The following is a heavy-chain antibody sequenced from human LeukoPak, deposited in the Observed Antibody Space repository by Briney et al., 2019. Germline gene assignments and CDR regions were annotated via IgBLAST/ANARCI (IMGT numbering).Heavy chain of an antibody. J-gene: IGHJ4*02. CDR1: GFTFGTYW. CDR3: ARPDGVGFDY. V-gene: IGHV3-74*01. CDR2: INTDGRTT. D-gene: IGHD3-3*01. Sequence: PGGSLRLSCAASGFTFGTYWMHWVRQAPGKGLVWVSRINTDGRTTNYADSVKGRFTISRDSAKNSLYLQMNSLRAEDTAVYYCARPDGVGFDYWGQGTLVTVSS.